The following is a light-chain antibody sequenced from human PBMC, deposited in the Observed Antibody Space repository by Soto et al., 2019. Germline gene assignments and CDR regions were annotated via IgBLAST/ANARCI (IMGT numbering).Light chain of an antibody. Sequence: EIVLTQSPGTLSLSPGERVTLSCRASQSVTSTYLAWYQQRSGQAPRLLIYDASNRATGIPARFSGSGSGTDFTLTISSLEPEDSAVYYCQQYGSSPTWTFGQGTKVDIK. V-gene: IGKV3-20*01. CDR1: QSVTSTY. CDR2: DAS. CDR3: QQYGSSPTWT. J-gene: IGKJ1*01.